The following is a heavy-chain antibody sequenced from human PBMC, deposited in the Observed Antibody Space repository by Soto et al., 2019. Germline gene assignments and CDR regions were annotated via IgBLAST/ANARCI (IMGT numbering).Heavy chain of an antibody. CDR3: VRDGALRSLSNFDV. V-gene: IGHV1-2*07. Sequence: QVRLVQSEPEVKEPGASVKLSCRASGYRFTGHYLHWVRQAPGQQPEWMAWIHPDNGSPRIAYRFQDRVTVTRDTSLETAYLELSRLRSDDTATYYCVRDGALRSLSNFDVWGQGTVVTV. CDR2: IHPDNGSP. CDR1: GYRFTGHY. J-gene: IGHJ3*01. D-gene: IGHD4-4*01.